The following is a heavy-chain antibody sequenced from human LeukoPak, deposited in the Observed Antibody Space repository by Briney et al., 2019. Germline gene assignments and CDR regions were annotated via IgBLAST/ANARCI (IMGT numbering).Heavy chain of an antibody. CDR2: INSDGSST. CDR3: ARGGYSGSYYDAFDI. Sequence: PGGSLRLSCAASGFTFSSYWMHWVRQAPGKGLVWVSRINSDGSSTSYADSVKSRFTISRDNAKNTLYLQMNSLRAEDTAVYYCARGGYSGSYYDAFDIWGQGTMVTVSS. V-gene: IGHV3-74*01. CDR1: GFTFSSYW. J-gene: IGHJ3*02. D-gene: IGHD1-26*01.